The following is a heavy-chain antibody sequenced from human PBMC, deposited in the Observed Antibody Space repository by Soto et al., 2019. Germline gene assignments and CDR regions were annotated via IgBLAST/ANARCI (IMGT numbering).Heavy chain of an antibody. CDR2: INAGNGNT. V-gene: IGHV1-3*01. CDR3: ARDRGTWTTVTTFDY. CDR1: GYTFTSYA. J-gene: IGHJ4*02. D-gene: IGHD4-17*01. Sequence: ASVKVSCKASGYTFTSYAMHWVRQAPGQRLEWMGRINAGNGNTKYSQKFQGRVTITRDTSASTAYMELSSLRSEDTAVYYCARDRGTWTTVTTFDYWGQGTLVTVSS.